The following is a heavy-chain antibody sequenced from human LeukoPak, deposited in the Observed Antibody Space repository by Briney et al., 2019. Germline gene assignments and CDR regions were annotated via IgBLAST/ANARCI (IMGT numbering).Heavy chain of an antibody. CDR3: AKRSTAPIEGY. V-gene: IGHV3-23*01. J-gene: IGHJ4*02. CDR1: GFTFSSYA. D-gene: IGHD4-17*01. Sequence: GGSLRLSCAASGFTFSSYAMSWVRQAPGKGLEWVSAISGSGGSTYYADSVKGRFTISRDNSKNTLYLQMNSLRAEDTAVCYCAKRSTAPIEGYWGQGTLVTVSS. CDR2: ISGSGGST.